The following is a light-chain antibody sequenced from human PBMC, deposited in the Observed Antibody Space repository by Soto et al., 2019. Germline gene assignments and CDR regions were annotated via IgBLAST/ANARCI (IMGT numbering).Light chain of an antibody. CDR2: DVS. Sequence: QSVLTQPASVSGSPGQSITISCTGSSSDVGGYKYVSWYQHLPGKAPELMIYDVSNRPSGVSDRFSGSKSGNTASLTISGLQAEDEADYYCNSYTNSGTYVFGTGTKVTV. V-gene: IGLV2-14*03. J-gene: IGLJ1*01. CDR3: NSYTNSGTYV. CDR1: SSDVGGYKY.